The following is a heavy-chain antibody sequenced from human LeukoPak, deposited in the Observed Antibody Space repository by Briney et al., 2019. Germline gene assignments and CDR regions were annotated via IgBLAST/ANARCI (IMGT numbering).Heavy chain of an antibody. CDR2: ISSSGSNI. J-gene: IGHJ6*04. Sequence: GGSLRLSCAASGFTFISYEWNWVGQAPGRGLEWVYYISSSGSNIYYAGSVKGRFTISRDNAKNSLYLQMNSLRAEDTAVYYCAELGITMIGDVWGKGTTVTISS. D-gene: IGHD3-10*02. CDR3: AELGITMIGDV. V-gene: IGHV3-48*03. CDR1: GFTFISYE.